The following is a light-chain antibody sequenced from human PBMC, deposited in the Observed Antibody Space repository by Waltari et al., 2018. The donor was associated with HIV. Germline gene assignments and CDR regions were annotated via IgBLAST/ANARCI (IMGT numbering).Light chain of an antibody. CDR2: GVS. V-gene: IGKV3-20*01. J-gene: IGKJ2*01. Sequence: EIVLTQSPDTLSLSPGERATLSCRASQRVSSSYLAWYQQKPGQAPRLFIYGVSSRATGVPDRFSGSGSGTDFTLTISRLEPEDFAVYYCQQYGSSPYTFGQGTKLEIK. CDR1: QRVSSSY. CDR3: QQYGSSPYT.